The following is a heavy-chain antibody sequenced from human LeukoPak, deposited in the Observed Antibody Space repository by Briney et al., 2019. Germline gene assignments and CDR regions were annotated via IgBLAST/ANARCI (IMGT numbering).Heavy chain of an antibody. CDR1: GFTVSSNY. CDR2: ILYDGSNQ. Sequence: PGGSLRLSCAASGFTVSSNYMSWVRQAPGKGLEWVTFILYDGSNQYYTDSVKGRFTISRDNSKNTLFLQMDSLRPEDTAVYYCAKDPILYTSSPYNWFDPWGQGTLVTVSS. CDR3: AKDPILYTSSPYNWFDP. J-gene: IGHJ5*02. V-gene: IGHV3-30*02. D-gene: IGHD6-13*01.